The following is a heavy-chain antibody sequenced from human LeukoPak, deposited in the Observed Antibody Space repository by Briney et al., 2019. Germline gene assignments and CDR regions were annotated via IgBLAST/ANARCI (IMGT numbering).Heavy chain of an antibody. CDR3: ARDPQSSMDV. V-gene: IGHV3-33*01. CDR1: GFTFSSHG. Sequence: GRSRRLCCAASGFTFSSHGFHWVRQAPGKGLEWVAAIWFDGSKQCYADSVKGRFTVSRDDSKNTLYLQMNSLRADDTAVYYCARDPQSSMDVWGQGTTVTVSS. J-gene: IGHJ6*02. CDR2: IWFDGSKQ.